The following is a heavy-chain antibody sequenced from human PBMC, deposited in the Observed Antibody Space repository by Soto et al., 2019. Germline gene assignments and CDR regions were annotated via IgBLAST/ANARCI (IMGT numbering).Heavy chain of an antibody. Sequence: GGSLRLSCAASGFTFSSYGMNWVRQAPGRGLEWVAVISYDGSNKVYADSVKGRFTISRDNSKNTLYLQMNSLKGEDTAVYYCAKAGPIWFYSSGYYFDYWGQGTLVTVSS. CDR3: AKAGPIWFYSSGYYFDY. J-gene: IGHJ4*02. V-gene: IGHV3-30*18. CDR1: GFTFSSYG. D-gene: IGHD3-22*01. CDR2: ISYDGSNK.